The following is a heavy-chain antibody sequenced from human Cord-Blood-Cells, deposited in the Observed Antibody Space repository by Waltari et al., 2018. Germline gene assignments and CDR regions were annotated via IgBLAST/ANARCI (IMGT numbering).Heavy chain of an antibody. CDR1: GGSFCGYY. CDR2: INHSGST. V-gene: IGHV4-34*01. J-gene: IGHJ3*02. D-gene: IGHD3-9*01. CDR3: ASNTRNQYYDILSGYAFDI. Sequence: QVQLQQWGAGRLKRSETLSLSCAVDGGSFCGYYWSWIRQPPGKGREWIGEINHSGSTNYNPYLNSLVNISVNTSKNQFSLKLSYVTAADTAVYYCASNTRNQYYDILSGYAFDIWGQGTMVTVSS.